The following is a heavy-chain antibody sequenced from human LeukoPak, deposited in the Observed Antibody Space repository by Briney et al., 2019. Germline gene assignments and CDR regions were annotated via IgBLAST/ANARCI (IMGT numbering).Heavy chain of an antibody. V-gene: IGHV3-21*01. CDR2: ISSSSSSYI. Sequence: GGPLRLSCAASGFTFSSYSMNWVRQAPGKGLEWVSSISSSSSSYIYYADSVKGRFTISRDNAKNSLYLQMNSLRAEDTAVYHCAREGVDYDSSGYDYWGQGTLVTVSS. D-gene: IGHD3-22*01. CDR1: GFTFSSYS. CDR3: AREGVDYDSSGYDY. J-gene: IGHJ4*02.